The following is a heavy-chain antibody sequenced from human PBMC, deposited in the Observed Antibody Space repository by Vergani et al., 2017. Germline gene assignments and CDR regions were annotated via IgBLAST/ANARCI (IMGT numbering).Heavy chain of an antibody. V-gene: IGHV4-39*01. D-gene: IGHD3-3*01. CDR1: GGSISSSSCY. J-gene: IGHJ4*02. Sequence: QLQLQESGPGLVKPSETLSLTCPVSGGSISSSSCYWGWIRQPPGKGLEWIGSIYYSGSTYYNPALKSRVTISVDTSKNQFSLKLSSVTAADTAVYYCARTLHDFWTYYFDYWGQGTLVTVSS. CDR2: IYYSGST. CDR3: ARTLHDFWTYYFDY.